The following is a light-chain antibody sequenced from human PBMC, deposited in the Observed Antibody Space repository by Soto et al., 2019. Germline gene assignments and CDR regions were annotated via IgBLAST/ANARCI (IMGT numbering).Light chain of an antibody. CDR3: QQYGMSHLS. CDR1: QSVSSGS. J-gene: IGKJ4*01. CDR2: GAS. V-gene: IGKV3-20*01. Sequence: EIVLTQSPGTLSLSPGERATLSCKASQSVSSGSLAWYRQKPGQAPRLLIYGASSRATGIPDRFSGSGSGKDFTLTIYRLEPEDVEVYYCQQYGMSHLSLGVGAQVEIK.